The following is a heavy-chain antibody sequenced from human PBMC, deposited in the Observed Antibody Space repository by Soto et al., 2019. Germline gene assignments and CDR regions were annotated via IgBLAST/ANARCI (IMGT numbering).Heavy chain of an antibody. V-gene: IGHV4-31*03. CDR3: ARSHIVVVTAIGAFDY. CDR1: GGSISSGGYY. J-gene: IGHJ4*02. CDR2: IYYSGST. D-gene: IGHD2-21*02. Sequence: QVQLQESGPGLVKPSQTLSLTCTVSGGSISSGGYYWSWIRQHPGKGLEWIGYIYYSGSTYYNPSLKSRVTISVDTSKNQFFLKLSSVTAADTAVYYCARSHIVVVTAIGAFDYWGQGTLVTVSS.